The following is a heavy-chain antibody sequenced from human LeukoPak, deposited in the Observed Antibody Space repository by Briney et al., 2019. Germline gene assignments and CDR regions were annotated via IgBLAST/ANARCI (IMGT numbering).Heavy chain of an antibody. J-gene: IGHJ4*02. Sequence: GGSLRLSCAASGFTFSSYSMNWVRQAPGKGLEWVSSISSSSSYIYYADSVKGRFTISRDNAKNSLYLQMNSLRAEDTAVYYCAREGYYYDGSGHYWLDYWGQGTLVTVSS. CDR2: ISSSSSYI. CDR3: AREGYYYDGSGHYWLDY. D-gene: IGHD3-22*01. CDR1: GFTFSSYS. V-gene: IGHV3-21*01.